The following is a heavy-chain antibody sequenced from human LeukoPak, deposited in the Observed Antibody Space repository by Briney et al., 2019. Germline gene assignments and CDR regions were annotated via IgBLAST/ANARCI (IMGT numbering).Heavy chain of an antibody. CDR2: INPNSGGT. CDR1: GYTFTGYY. Sequence: GGSVKVSCKASGYTFTGYYMHWVRQAPGQGLEWMGWINPNSGGTNYAQKFQDRVTMTRDTSISTAYMELSRLRSDDTAVYYCARVDTRDNWFDPWGQGTLVTVSS. D-gene: IGHD5-18*01. V-gene: IGHV1-2*02. CDR3: ARVDTRDNWFDP. J-gene: IGHJ5*02.